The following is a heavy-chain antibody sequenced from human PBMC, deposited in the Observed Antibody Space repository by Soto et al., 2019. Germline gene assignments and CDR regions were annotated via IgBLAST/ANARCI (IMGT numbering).Heavy chain of an antibody. V-gene: IGHV4-59*13. Sequence: QVQLQESGPGLGKPSETLSLTCKASGRPISSYYWTWIRQPPGKDLEWFGNIYYSGSTNTNPSLKSQAAISVDTAKNQFCLRLSSVTAADTAVYYCARTSGHYGSGRATFGYYYYYMDVWGKGTTVTVSS. J-gene: IGHJ6*03. CDR1: GRPISSYY. CDR2: IYYSGST. CDR3: ARTSGHYGSGRATFGYYYYYMDV. D-gene: IGHD3-10*01.